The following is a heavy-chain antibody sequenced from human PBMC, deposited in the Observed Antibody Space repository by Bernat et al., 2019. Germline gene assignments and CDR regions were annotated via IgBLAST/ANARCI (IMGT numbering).Heavy chain of an antibody. Sequence: QVTLRESGPALVKPTQTLTLTCTFSGFSLSTSGMCVSWIRQPPGKALEWLARIDWDDDKYYSTSLKTRLTISKDTSKNQVVLTMTNMDPVDTATYYCARIRGPGECYYYYGMDVWGQGTTVTVSS. D-gene: IGHD3-16*01. CDR1: GFSLSTSGMC. J-gene: IGHJ6*02. CDR3: ARIRGPGECYYYYGMDV. V-gene: IGHV2-70*15. CDR2: IDWDDDK.